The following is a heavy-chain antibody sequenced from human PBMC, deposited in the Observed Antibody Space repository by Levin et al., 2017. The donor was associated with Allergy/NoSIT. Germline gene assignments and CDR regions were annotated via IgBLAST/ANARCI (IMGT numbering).Heavy chain of an antibody. V-gene: IGHV4-59*01. Sequence: SQTLSLTCTVSGGSIRSYYWSWIRQPPGKGLEWIGYIYYSGSTNYNPSLKSRVTISVDTSKNQFSLKLSSVTAADTAVYYCARGRFCGGAHRMCYYYGMDVWGQGTTVTVSS. CDR2: IYYSGST. CDR1: GGSIRSYY. CDR3: ARGRFCGGAHRMCYYYGMDV. J-gene: IGHJ6*02. D-gene: IGHD2-21*01.